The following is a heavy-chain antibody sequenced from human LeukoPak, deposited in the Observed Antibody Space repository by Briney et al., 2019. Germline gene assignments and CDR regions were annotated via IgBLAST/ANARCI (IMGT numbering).Heavy chain of an antibody. D-gene: IGHD3-3*01. CDR3: ARDGKITIFGVAPWGGFDP. CDR1: GGTFSSYA. CDR2: IIPIFGTA. J-gene: IGHJ5*02. Sequence: SVKVSCKASGGTFSSYAISWVRQAPGQGLEWMGRIIPIFGTANYAQKFQGRVTITTDESTSTAYMELSGLRSEDTAVYYCARDGKITIFGVAPWGGFDPWGQGTLVTVSS. V-gene: IGHV1-69*05.